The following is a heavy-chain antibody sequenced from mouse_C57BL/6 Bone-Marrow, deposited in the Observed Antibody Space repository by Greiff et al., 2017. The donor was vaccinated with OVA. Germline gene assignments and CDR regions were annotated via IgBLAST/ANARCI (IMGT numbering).Heavy chain of an antibody. CDR1: GFTFSSYA. V-gene: IGHV5-9-1*02. Sequence: EVKLVESGEGLVKPGGSLKLSCAASGFTFSSYAMSWVRQTPEKRLEWVAYISSGGDYIYYADTVKGGFTISRDNARNTLYLQMSSLKSEYTAMYYCTRIYYYGSSSYFDYWGQVTTLTVSS. CDR2: ISSGGDYI. CDR3: TRIYYYGSSSYFDY. J-gene: IGHJ2*01. D-gene: IGHD1-1*01.